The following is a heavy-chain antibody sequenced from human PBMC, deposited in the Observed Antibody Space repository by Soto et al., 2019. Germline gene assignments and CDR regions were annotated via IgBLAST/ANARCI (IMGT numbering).Heavy chain of an antibody. Sequence: SETLSLTCTVSGGSISSGGYYWSWIRQHPGKGLEWIGYIYYSGSTYYNPTLKSRVTISEDTSKNQFSLKLSSVTAADTAVYYCARVNGSDWLSVDTYYMDYWGQGTPVTVSS. CDR2: IYYSGST. CDR3: ARVNGSDWLSVDTYYMDY. V-gene: IGHV4-31*03. J-gene: IGHJ4*02. D-gene: IGHD3-9*01. CDR1: GGSISSGGYY.